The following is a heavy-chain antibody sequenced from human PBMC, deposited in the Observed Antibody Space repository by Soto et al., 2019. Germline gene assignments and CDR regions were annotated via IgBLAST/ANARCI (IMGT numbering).Heavy chain of an antibody. D-gene: IGHD5-18*01. Sequence: SETLSLTCAVYGGSFSGYYWSWIRQPPGKGLEWIGEINHSGSTNYNPSLKSRVTISVDTSKNQFSLKLSSVTAADTAVYYCARGGYSYGYSFDYWGQGTLVTVSS. CDR3: ARGGYSYGYSFDY. J-gene: IGHJ4*02. CDR1: GGSFSGYY. CDR2: INHSGST. V-gene: IGHV4-34*01.